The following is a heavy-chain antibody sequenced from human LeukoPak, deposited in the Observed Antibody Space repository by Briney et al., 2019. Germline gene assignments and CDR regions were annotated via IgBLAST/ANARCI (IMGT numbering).Heavy chain of an antibody. CDR1: GFTFSSYD. CDR2: ISRSGGTT. V-gene: IGHV3-23*01. Sequence: GGCLRLSWAPSGFTFSSYDMTWVRQTPGKGLQWVALISRSGGTTYYADSVKGRFTISRDNSKNTLYLQMTSLRAEDTAEYYCAKRGGTESFYYYYYMDVWGKGTTVTVSS. J-gene: IGHJ6*03. D-gene: IGHD2-15*01. CDR3: AKRGGTESFYYYYYMDV.